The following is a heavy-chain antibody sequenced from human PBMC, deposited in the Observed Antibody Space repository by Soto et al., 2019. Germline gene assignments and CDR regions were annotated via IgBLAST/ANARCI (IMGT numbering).Heavy chain of an antibody. J-gene: IGHJ6*02. D-gene: IGHD6-6*01. Sequence: GASVKVSCKASGYTYTGYYMHWVRQAPGQGLEWMGWINPNSGGTNYAQKFQGRVTMTRDTSISTAYMELSRLRSDDTAVYYCARDRTYSSWLRYYYYGMDVWGQGTTVTVSS. CDR3: ARDRTYSSWLRYYYYGMDV. CDR2: INPNSGGT. CDR1: GYTYTGYY. V-gene: IGHV1-2*02.